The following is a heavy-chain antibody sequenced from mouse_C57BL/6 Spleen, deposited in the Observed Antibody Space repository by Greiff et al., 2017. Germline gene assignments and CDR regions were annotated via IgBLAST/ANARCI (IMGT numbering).Heavy chain of an antibody. V-gene: IGHV1-69*01. D-gene: IGHD1-1*01. CDR1: GYTFTSYW. Sequence: QVQLQQPGAELVMPGASVKLSCKASGYTFTSYWMHWVKQRPGQGLEWIGEIDPSDSYTNYNQKFKGKSTLTVDKSSSTAYMQLSSLTSEDSAVDYCARGYSHYAMDYWGQGTSVTVSS. J-gene: IGHJ4*01. CDR2: IDPSDSYT. CDR3: ARGYSHYAMDY.